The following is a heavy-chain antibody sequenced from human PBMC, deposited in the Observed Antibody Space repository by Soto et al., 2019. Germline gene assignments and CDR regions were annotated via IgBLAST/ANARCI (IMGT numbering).Heavy chain of an antibody. CDR3: AKWHTYNYDSLAFSGFDC. D-gene: IGHD3-16*01. J-gene: IGHJ4*02. V-gene: IGHV3-23*01. Sequence: SLRLSCVASGFTFSSYAMTWVRQAPWKVLEWVSAISGGDGSPSYADSVKGRFTISRDNSKNTLYLHMNSLRADDTAAYYCAKWHTYNYDSLAFSGFDCWGQGTQVTVSS. CDR2: ISGGDGSP. CDR1: GFTFSSYA.